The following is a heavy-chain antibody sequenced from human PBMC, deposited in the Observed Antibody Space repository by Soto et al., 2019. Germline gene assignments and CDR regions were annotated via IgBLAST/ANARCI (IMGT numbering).Heavy chain of an antibody. D-gene: IGHD2-21*02. CDR2: INAGNGKT. V-gene: IGHV1-3*01. CDR3: ARAGQNGGGDCYATQFYY. Sequence: ASVKVSCKASGYIFNTYTMHWVRQAPGQRLEWMGWINAGNGKTKYSDNFQGRVTITRDTSASTVYLELSSLRSEDTAVFFCARAGQNGGGDCYATQFYYWG. J-gene: IGHJ4*01. CDR1: GYIFNTYT.